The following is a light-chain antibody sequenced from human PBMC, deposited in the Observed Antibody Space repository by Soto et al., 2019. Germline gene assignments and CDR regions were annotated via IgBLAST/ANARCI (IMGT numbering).Light chain of an antibody. V-gene: IGLV4-60*02. CDR1: SGHSTYI. CDR3: ETWDSNTRV. CDR2: LEGSGRY. J-gene: IGLJ3*02. Sequence: QSVLTQSSSASASLGSSVKLTCTLSSGHSTYIIAWHQQQPGKAPRYLMNLEGSGRYNRGSGVPARFSGSSSGADRYLTISNLQFEDEADYYGETWDSNTRVFGGGTKLTVL.